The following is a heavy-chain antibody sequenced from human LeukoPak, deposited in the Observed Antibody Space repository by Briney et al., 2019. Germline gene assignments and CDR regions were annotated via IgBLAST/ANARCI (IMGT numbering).Heavy chain of an antibody. CDR2: ISSSGSTI. J-gene: IGHJ4*02. CDR1: GFTFSDYY. V-gene: IGHV3-11*04. Sequence: GGSLRLSCAASGFTFSDYYMSWIRQAPGKGLEWVSYISSSGSTIYYADSVKGRFTISRDNAKNSLYLQMNSLRAEDTAVYYCARDYRRGYSYGLIDYWGQGTLVTVSS. D-gene: IGHD5-18*01. CDR3: ARDYRRGYSYGLIDY.